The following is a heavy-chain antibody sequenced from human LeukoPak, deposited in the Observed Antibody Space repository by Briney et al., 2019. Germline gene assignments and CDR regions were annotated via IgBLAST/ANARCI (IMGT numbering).Heavy chain of an antibody. CDR1: GGSISSYY. Sequence: PSETLPLTCTVSGGSISSYYWSWSRQPAGKGLEWIGRSYTSGSPNYNPSLKGRVTMSVDTSKNQFSLKLSSVTAADTAVYYCARSGGSGFQLDNWGQGTLVTVSS. CDR3: ARSGGSGFQLDN. D-gene: IGHD3-16*01. CDR2: SYTSGSP. V-gene: IGHV4-4*07. J-gene: IGHJ4*02.